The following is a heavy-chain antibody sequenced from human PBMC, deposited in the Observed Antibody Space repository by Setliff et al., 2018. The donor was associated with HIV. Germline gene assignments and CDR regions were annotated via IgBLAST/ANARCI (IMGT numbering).Heavy chain of an antibody. Sequence: SGPTLVNPTQTLTLTCTFSGFSLITSGVGVGWIRQPPGKALEWLALIYWNDDKRYSPSLKSRLTIRKDASKNQVVLTMTKMDPVDTGTYYCAHTTSFDFWTPGPMDVWGKGTTVTVSS. V-gene: IGHV2-5*01. CDR2: IYWNDDK. CDR1: GFSLITSGVG. J-gene: IGHJ6*03. D-gene: IGHD3-3*01. CDR3: AHTTSFDFWTPGPMDV.